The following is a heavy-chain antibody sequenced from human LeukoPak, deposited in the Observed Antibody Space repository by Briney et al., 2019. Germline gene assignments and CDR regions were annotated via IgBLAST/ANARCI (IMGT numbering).Heavy chain of an antibody. V-gene: IGHV4-59*08. CDR1: GDSIRTDY. D-gene: IGHD2-15*01. CDR3: ARLDCISDRCYNY. Sequence: PSETLSLTCIVSGDSIRTDYWSWIRQSPGKGLEWIGYINYNGNTEYNPFLRSRVTISVDRSKNHVSLKARSVTAADTAMYYCARLDCISDRCYNYWGLGTLVTVSS. CDR2: INYNGNT. J-gene: IGHJ4*02.